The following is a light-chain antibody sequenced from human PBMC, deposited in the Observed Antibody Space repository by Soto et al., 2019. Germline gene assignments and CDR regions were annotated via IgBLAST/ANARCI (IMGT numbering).Light chain of an antibody. V-gene: IGLV2-14*01. Sequence: QSVLTQPASVSGSPGQSITISCTGTSSDIGSNNYVSWFQQRPGKAPTLIIYEVSKRPSGVSTHFSGSNSGNTASLTISGTQPEDEAEYYCKSYTSSTRLFGGGTKLTVL. J-gene: IGLJ2*01. CDR1: SSDIGSNNY. CDR3: KSYTSSTRL. CDR2: EVS.